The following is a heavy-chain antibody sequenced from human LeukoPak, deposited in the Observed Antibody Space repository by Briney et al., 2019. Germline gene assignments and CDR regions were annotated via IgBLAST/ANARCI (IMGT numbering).Heavy chain of an antibody. CDR3: ARDVGEYCSSTNCYASHY. J-gene: IGHJ4*02. D-gene: IGHD2-2*01. Sequence: ASVKVSCKASGYTFTSYYMHWVRQAPGQGLEWMGWINPHSGGTNYAQKFQGGVTMTRDTSITTAYMELSSLRSDDTAVYYCARDVGEYCSSTNCYASHYWGQGTLVTVSS. CDR1: GYTFTSYY. V-gene: IGHV1-2*02. CDR2: INPHSGGT.